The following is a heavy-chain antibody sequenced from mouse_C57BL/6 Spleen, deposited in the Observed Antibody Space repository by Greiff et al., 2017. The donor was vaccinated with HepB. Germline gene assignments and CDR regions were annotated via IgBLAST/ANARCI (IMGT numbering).Heavy chain of an antibody. CDR1: GYTFTDYN. V-gene: IGHV1-18*01. D-gene: IGHD1-1*01. CDR3: ARNSPVTTVVATRYFDV. J-gene: IGHJ1*03. CDR2: INPNNGGT. Sequence: EVQLQQSGPELVKPGASVKIPCKASGYTFTDYNMDWVKQSHGKSLEWIGDINPNNGGTIYNQKFKGKATLTVDKSSSTAYMELRSLTSEDTAVYYCARNSPVTTVVATRYFDVWGTGTTVTVSS.